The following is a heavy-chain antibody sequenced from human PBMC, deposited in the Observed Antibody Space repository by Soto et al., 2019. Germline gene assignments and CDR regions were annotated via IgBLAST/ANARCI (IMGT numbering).Heavy chain of an antibody. V-gene: IGHV1-18*01. D-gene: IGHD1-1*01. Sequence: QVQLVQSESEVKKPGASVKVSCEASVHTFPRLDIAWVRQAPGQGLEWMGWISSQSANTKYAQKFQGRVTMTTDTSTSTAYMELRSLRSDDTAVYYCATWHIQRGTWFDPWGQGTLVTVSS. CDR3: ATWHIQRGTWFDP. CDR1: VHTFPRLD. J-gene: IGHJ5*02. CDR2: ISSQSANT.